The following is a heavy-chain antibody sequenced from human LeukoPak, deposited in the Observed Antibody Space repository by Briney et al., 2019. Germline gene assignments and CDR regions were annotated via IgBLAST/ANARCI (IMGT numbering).Heavy chain of an antibody. J-gene: IGHJ4*02. CDR2: ISYDGSNK. D-gene: IGHD6-19*01. CDR3: ARMRAVAGFDY. Sequence: PGGPLSFSCAAPGFTFSGYAINWVRQAPGKGLERVAVISYDGSNKYYADSVKGRFTISRDNSKNTLYLQMNSLRAEDTAVYYCARMRAVAGFDYWGQGTLVTVSS. V-gene: IGHV3-30*04. CDR1: GFTFSGYA.